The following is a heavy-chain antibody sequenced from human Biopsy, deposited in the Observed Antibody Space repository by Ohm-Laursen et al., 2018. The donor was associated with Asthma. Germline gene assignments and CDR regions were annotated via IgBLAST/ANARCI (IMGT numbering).Heavy chain of an antibody. J-gene: IGHJ4*02. Sequence: ASVKVSCKLSGYSLTDLSIHWVRQAPGQGLEWMGGLDTEEGGTVNARRFQGRVTMTVDTSTDTAYMELSSLSSEDTAVYYCASDFPKDYVRYNFQFWGQGTLVTVSS. V-gene: IGHV1-24*01. CDR3: ASDFPKDYVRYNFQF. D-gene: IGHD4-17*01. CDR1: GYSLTDLS. CDR2: LDTEEGGT.